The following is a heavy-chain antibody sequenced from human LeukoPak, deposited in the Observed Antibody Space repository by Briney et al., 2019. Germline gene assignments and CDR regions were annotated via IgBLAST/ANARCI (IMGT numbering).Heavy chain of an antibody. CDR2: ISAYNGNT. CDR1: GYTFTSYG. J-gene: IGHJ4*02. V-gene: IGHV1-18*01. D-gene: IGHD3-22*01. Sequence: ASVKVSCKASGYTFTSYGISWVRQAPGQGLEWMGWISAYNGNTNYAQKLQGRVTMTTDTSTSTAYMELRSLRSDDTAAYYCARDYDSSGYSALDYWGQGTLVTVSS. CDR3: ARDYDSSGYSALDY.